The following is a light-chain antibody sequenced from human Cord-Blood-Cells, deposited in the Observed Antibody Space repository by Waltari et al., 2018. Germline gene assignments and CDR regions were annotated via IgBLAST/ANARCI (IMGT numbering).Light chain of an antibody. CDR1: SIDVGSYNL. J-gene: IGLJ2*01. V-gene: IGLV2-23*02. CDR2: EFS. CDR3: CSYAGSSTFVV. Sequence: QSALTQPASVSGSPGQSITISCTGTSIDVGSYNLVSWYQQHPGKAPKLMIYEFSKRRSGVSIRFSGSKSGNAASLTISGLQAEDEADYYCCSYAGSSTFVVFGGGTKLTVL.